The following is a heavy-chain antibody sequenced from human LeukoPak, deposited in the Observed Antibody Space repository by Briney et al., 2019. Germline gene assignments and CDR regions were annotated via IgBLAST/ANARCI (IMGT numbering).Heavy chain of an antibody. D-gene: IGHD2-2*01. V-gene: IGHV4-34*01. Sequence: SETLSLTCAVFGGSFSGYYWSWIRQPPGKGLEWIGEINHSGSTNYNPSLKSRVTISVDTSKNQFSLKLSSVTAADTAVYYCARGIVVVPAAIWYYYYYMDVWGKGTTVTVSS. CDR3: ARGIVVVPAAIWYYYYYMDV. J-gene: IGHJ6*03. CDR1: GGSFSGYY. CDR2: INHSGST.